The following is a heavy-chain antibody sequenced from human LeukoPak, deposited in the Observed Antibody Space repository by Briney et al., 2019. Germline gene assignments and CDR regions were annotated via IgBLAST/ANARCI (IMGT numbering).Heavy chain of an antibody. J-gene: IGHJ6*02. Sequence: PGRSLRLSCAASGFTFSSYGMHWVRQAPGKGLEWVAVIWYDGSNKYYADSVKGRFTISRDNSKNTLYLQMNSLRAEDTAVYYCARDPLGSSAPYYYYGMDVWGQGTTVTVSS. CDR2: IWYDGSNK. CDR3: ARDPLGSSAPYYYYGMDV. D-gene: IGHD6-6*01. CDR1: GFTFSSYG. V-gene: IGHV3-33*01.